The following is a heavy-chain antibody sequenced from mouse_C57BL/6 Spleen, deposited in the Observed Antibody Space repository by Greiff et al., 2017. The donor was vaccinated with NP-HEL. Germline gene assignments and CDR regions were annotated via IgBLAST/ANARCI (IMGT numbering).Heavy chain of an antibody. D-gene: IGHD1-1*01. CDR1: GFTFSDYG. Sequence: DVKLVESGGGLVKPGGSLKLSCAASGFTFSDYGMHWVRQAPEKGLEWVAYISSGSSTIYYADTVKGRFTISRDNAKNTLFLQMTSLRSEDTAMYYCARYGSSLYWYFDVWGTGTTVTVSS. J-gene: IGHJ1*03. CDR2: ISSGSSTI. CDR3: ARYGSSLYWYFDV. V-gene: IGHV5-17*01.